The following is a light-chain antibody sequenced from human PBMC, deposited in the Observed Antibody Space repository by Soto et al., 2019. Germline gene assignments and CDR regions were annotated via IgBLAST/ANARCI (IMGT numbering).Light chain of an antibody. V-gene: IGLV2-8*01. CDR3: SSYVGTNSYV. CDR2: EVS. J-gene: IGLJ1*01. Sequence: QSALTQPPSASGSPGQSVTISCTGTSSDVGGYNYVSWYQQHPGKAPKLMIYEVSKRPSGVPDRFSGSKFGNTAFLTVSGLQAEDEADYYCSSYVGTNSYVFGTGTKVTVL. CDR1: SSDVGGYNY.